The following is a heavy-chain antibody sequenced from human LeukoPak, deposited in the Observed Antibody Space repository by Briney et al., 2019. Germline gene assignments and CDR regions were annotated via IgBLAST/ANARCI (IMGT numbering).Heavy chain of an antibody. CDR1: GGSISGSSYY. J-gene: IGHJ5*02. V-gene: IGHV4-39*01. CDR2: IYYSGST. CDR3: ATGSGLRNWFDP. D-gene: IGHD3-3*01. Sequence: SETLSLTCTVSGGSISGSSYYWGWIRQPPGKGLEWIGSIYYSGSTYYNPSLKSRVTISVDTSKNQFSLKLSSVTAADTAVYYCATGSGLRNWFDPWGQGTLVTVSS.